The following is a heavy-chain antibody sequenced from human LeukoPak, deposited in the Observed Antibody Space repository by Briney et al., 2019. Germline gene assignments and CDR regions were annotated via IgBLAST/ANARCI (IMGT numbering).Heavy chain of an antibody. CDR3: ARAAAGLFDY. CDR1: GVSFSGYY. J-gene: IGHJ4*02. CDR2: INHSGST. V-gene: IGHV4-34*01. D-gene: IGHD6-13*01. Sequence: SETLSLTCAVYGVSFSGYYWSWIRQPPGKGLEWIGEINHSGSTNYNPSLKSRVTISVDRSKNQFSLKLSSVTAADTAVYYCARAAAGLFDYWGQGTLVTVSS.